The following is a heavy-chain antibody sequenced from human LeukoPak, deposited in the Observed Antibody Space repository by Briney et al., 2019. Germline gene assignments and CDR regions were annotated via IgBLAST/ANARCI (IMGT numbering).Heavy chain of an antibody. CDR2: ISSSGSTI. Sequence: PGGSLRLSCAVSGFTFSSYEMNWVRQAPGKGLEWVSYISSSGSTIYYADSVKGRFTISRDNAKNSLYLQMNSLRADDTAVYYCAKGSGSYYYYYGMDVWGQGTTVTVSS. CDR3: AKGSGSYYYYYGMDV. V-gene: IGHV3-48*03. J-gene: IGHJ6*02. D-gene: IGHD1-26*01. CDR1: GFTFSSYE.